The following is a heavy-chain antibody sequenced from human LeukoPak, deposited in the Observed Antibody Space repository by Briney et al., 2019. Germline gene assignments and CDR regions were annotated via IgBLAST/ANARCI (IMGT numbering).Heavy chain of an antibody. J-gene: IGHJ4*02. CDR3: AREYCSGGSCHSRLDY. CDR2: ISYDGSNK. CDR1: GFTFSSYA. D-gene: IGHD2-15*01. Sequence: PGGSLRLSCAASGFTFSSYAMHWVRQDPGKGLEWVAVISYDGSNKYYADSVKGRFTISRDNSKNTLYLQMNSLRAEDTAVYYCAREYCSGGSCHSRLDYWGQGTLVTVSS. V-gene: IGHV3-30-3*01.